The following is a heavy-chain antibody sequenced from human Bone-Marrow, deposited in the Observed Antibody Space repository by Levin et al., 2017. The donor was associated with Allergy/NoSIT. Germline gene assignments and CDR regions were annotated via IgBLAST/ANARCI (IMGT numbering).Heavy chain of an antibody. CDR3: ARDRAAARGGDAFDI. Sequence: GGSLRLSCAASGFTFSSYAMHWVRQAPGKGLEWVAVISYDGSNKYYADSVKGRFTISRDNSKNTLYLQMNSLRAEDTAVYYCARDRAAARGGDAFDIWGQGTMVTVSS. V-gene: IGHV3-30-3*01. J-gene: IGHJ3*02. D-gene: IGHD6-13*01. CDR1: GFTFSSYA. CDR2: ISYDGSNK.